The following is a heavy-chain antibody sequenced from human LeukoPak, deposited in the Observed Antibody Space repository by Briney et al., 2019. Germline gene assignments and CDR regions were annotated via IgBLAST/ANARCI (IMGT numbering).Heavy chain of an antibody. J-gene: IGHJ4*02. D-gene: IGHD6-13*01. V-gene: IGHV1-18*01. CDR1: GYTFTSYG. Sequence: ASVKVSCKASGYTFTSYGMSWVRQAPGQGLEWMGWISAYNGNTNYARKLQGRVIITTDTSTSTAYMELRSLRSDDTAVYYCARGGSSSWGDSTLDYWGQGTLVTVSS. CDR3: ARGGSSSWGDSTLDY. CDR2: ISAYNGNT.